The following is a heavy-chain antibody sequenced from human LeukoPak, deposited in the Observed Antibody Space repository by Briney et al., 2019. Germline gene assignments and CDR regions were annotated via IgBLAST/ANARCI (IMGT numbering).Heavy chain of an antibody. J-gene: IGHJ4*02. Sequence: GGSLRLSCAASGFTFRSYAIYWVRQAPGNGLEWVSVISGRGGDTYFADSVKDRFTISKDNSKKTVFLQMYRLRAEDTAVYYCAKNPGYGGTTLFDYWGQGTLVTVSS. CDR1: GFTFRSYA. CDR2: ISGRGGDT. CDR3: AKNPGYGGTTLFDY. D-gene: IGHD4-23*01. V-gene: IGHV3-23*01.